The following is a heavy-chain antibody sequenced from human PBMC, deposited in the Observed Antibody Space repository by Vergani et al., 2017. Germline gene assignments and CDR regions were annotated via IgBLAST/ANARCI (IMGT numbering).Heavy chain of an antibody. V-gene: IGHV1-69*12. D-gene: IGHD2-2*01. CDR2: IIPIFGTA. Sequence: QVQLGQSWAEVKKPGSSVKVSCKASGGTFSSYAISWVRQAPGQGLEWMGGIIPIFGTANYAQKFQGRVTITADESTSTAYMELSSLRSEDTAVYYCARDSRALSIVVVPAAHPMDVWGQGTTVTVSS. CDR1: GGTFSSYA. CDR3: ARDSRALSIVVVPAAHPMDV. J-gene: IGHJ6*02.